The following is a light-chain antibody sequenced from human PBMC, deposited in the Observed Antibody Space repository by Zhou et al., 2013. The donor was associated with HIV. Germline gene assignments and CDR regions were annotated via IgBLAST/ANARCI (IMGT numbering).Light chain of an antibody. J-gene: IGKJ3*01. CDR2: KVS. CDR1: QSISPW. CDR3: QKYNSAPPFT. Sequence: DIQLTQSPSFLSASVGDRVTITCRAGQSISPWLAWFQQIPGKAPKLLISKVSSLESGVPSRFSGSGSGTEFTLTISSLQPEDVATYYCQKYNSAPPFTFGPGTKVDIK. V-gene: IGKV1-5*03.